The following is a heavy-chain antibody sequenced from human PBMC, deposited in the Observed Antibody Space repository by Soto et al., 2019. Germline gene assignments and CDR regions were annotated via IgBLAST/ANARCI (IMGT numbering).Heavy chain of an antibody. J-gene: IGHJ6*02. CDR3: ARAGSISGYGVDWYYFYGLDL. CDR1: GYRFNNYR. D-gene: IGHD5-12*01. CDR2: ISGYNGNT. V-gene: IGHV1-18*04. Sequence: ASVKVSCKASGYRFNNYRISWVRQAPGQGLEWMGWISGYNGNTKYAQKFQGTVTMTTDTSTSTAYMELRSLSSDDTAVYYCARAGSISGYGVDWYYFYGLDLWGQGTTVTVSS.